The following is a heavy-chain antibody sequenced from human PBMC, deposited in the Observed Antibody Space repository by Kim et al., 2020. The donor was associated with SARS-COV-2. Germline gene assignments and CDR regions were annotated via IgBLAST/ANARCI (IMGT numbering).Heavy chain of an antibody. CDR3: ARPKKGASVGNAFDI. V-gene: IGHV5-51*01. D-gene: IGHD1-26*01. J-gene: IGHJ3*02. CDR1: GYSFTSYW. CDR2: IYPGDSDT. Sequence: GESLKISCKGSGYSFTSYWIGWVRQMPGKGLEWMGIIYPGDSDTRYSPSFQGQVTISADKSISTAYLQWSSLKASDTAMYYCARPKKGASVGNAFDIWGQGTMVTVSS.